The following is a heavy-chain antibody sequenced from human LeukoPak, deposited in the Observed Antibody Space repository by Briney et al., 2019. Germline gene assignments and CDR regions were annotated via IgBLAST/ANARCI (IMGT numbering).Heavy chain of an antibody. D-gene: IGHD7-27*01. J-gene: IGHJ3*02. V-gene: IGHV3-23*01. CDR1: RFTFSSYT. CDR2: ISGSGDTT. CDR3: ARGTWGSHAFDI. Sequence: PGGSLRLSCAASRFTFSSYTMSWVRQAPGKGLEWVSAISGSGDTTYYADSVKGRFTISRDNAKNSLYLQMNSLRAEDTAVYYCARGTWGSHAFDIWGQGTMVTVSS.